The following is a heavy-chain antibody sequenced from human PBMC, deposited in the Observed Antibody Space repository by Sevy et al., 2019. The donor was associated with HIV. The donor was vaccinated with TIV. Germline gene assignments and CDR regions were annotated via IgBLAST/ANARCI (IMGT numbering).Heavy chain of an antibody. CDR1: GFTFSNYW. CDR2: IKQDGSDK. Sequence: GGSLRLSCAASGFTFSNYWMNWVRQAPGKGLEWVANIKQDGSDKYYADSVRGRFTISRDNAKNSLYLQMNSLRAEDTAVYYCARAWNYARDYWGQGTLVTVSS. J-gene: IGHJ4*02. D-gene: IGHD1-7*01. V-gene: IGHV3-7*04. CDR3: ARAWNYARDY.